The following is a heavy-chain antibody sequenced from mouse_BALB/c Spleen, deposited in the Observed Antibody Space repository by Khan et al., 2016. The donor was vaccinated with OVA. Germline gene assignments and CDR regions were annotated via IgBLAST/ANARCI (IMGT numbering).Heavy chain of an antibody. CDR2: ITVTSDNSGA. CDR1: GFTFSYYR. J-gene: IGHJ2*01. V-gene: IGHV13-2*02. Sequence: VQLVETGGGLVRPGNSLKLSCVTSGFTFSYYRMHWLRQFPGKRLEWIAVITVTSDNSGANYAESVKGRFTISRDDSKSSVYLQLNRFREEDSATYYCSRGGYYYGTPFDYWGQGTTLTVSS. CDR3: SRGGYYYGTPFDY. D-gene: IGHD1-1*01.